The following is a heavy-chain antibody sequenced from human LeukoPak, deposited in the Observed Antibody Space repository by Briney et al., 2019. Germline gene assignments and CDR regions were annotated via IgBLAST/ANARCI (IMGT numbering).Heavy chain of an antibody. CDR2: IYENGGTT. Sequence: PGGSLRLSCAASGFTLSNYAMSWVRQAPEKGLEFVSGIYENGGTTYYADSVKGRFSISRDNSKNTLYLQMDSLRGEDTAVYYCAKDFRIGYSAHFDYWGQGALVTVSS. V-gene: IGHV3-23*01. CDR3: AKDFRIGYSAHFDY. D-gene: IGHD2-21*01. CDR1: GFTLSNYA. J-gene: IGHJ4*02.